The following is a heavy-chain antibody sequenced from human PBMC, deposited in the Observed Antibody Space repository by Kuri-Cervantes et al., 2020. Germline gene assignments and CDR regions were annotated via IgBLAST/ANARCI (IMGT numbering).Heavy chain of an antibody. D-gene: IGHD6-13*01. CDR1: GFSLSTSGVG. J-gene: IGHJ6*02. CDR3: AHSGGSPGYTSSWGFYYYAMDV. Sequence: SGPTLVKPTQTLTLTCTSSGFSLSTSGVGVGWIRQPPGKALEWLALIYWDDDKRYSPSLKSRLTITKDTSKNQVVLTMTNMDPVDTATYYCAHSGGSPGYTSSWGFYYYAMDVWGQGTTVTVSS. V-gene: IGHV2-5*02. CDR2: IYWDDDK.